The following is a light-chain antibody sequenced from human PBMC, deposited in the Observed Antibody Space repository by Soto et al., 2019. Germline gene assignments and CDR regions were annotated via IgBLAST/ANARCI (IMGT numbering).Light chain of an antibody. Sequence: EIVLTQSPGTLSLSPGERATLSCRASQSISSSYLVWYQQKPGQAPRLLIYAASSRATGIPDRFSGSGSGKDFTLTISRLEPEDFAVYYCQQFGASPGYTFGQGTKLEIK. CDR1: QSISSSY. CDR3: QQFGASPGYT. J-gene: IGKJ2*01. V-gene: IGKV3-20*01. CDR2: AAS.